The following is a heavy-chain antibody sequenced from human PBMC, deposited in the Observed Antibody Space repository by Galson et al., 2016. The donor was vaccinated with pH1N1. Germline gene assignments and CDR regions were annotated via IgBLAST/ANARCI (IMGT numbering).Heavy chain of an antibody. D-gene: IGHD1-14*01. V-gene: IGHV3-33*01. CDR2: IWMDGTGQ. CDR3: TTDADEPMDV. Sequence: SLRLSCAASGLIFKNFAMHWVRQAPGKGLEWVAFIWMDGTGQKYADSVKGRFIISRDNSKNTLYLQMNSLGDEDTAIYYCTTDADEPMDVWGIGTTVTVSP. CDR1: GLIFKNFA. J-gene: IGHJ6*04.